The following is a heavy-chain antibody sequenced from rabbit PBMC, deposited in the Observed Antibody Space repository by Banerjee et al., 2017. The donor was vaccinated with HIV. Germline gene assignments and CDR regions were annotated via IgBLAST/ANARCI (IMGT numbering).Heavy chain of an antibody. V-gene: IGHV1S45*01. CDR1: GIDFSSSY. J-gene: IGHJ4*01. CDR2: INTDGST. Sequence: QEQLVESGGGLVQPEGSLTLTCTASGIDFSSSYMCWVRQAPGKGLEWIGCINTDGSTYYASWAKGRFTISKTSSTTVTLQMNSLTAADTATYFCASSYDDYGGGFNLWGQGTLVTVS. CDR3: ASSYDDYGGGFNL. D-gene: IGHD2-1*01.